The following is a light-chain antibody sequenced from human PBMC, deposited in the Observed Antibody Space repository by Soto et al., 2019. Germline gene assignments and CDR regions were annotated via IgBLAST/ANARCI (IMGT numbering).Light chain of an antibody. CDR3: SSYAGNNIYYV. V-gene: IGLV2-8*01. CDR1: SNDFGGYNF. J-gene: IGLJ1*01. CDR2: EDS. Sequence: QSELTQPPSASGAPGQSVTISCTGTSNDFGGYNFVSWYQQHPGKAPKLMIFEDSKRPSGVPDRFSGSKSGSTASLTVSGLQAEDEADYYCSSYAGNNIYYVFGTGTKVTVL.